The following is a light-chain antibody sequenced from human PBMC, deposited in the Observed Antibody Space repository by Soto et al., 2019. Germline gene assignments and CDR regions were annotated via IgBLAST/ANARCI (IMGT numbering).Light chain of an antibody. Sequence: SVLTQPSSVYGSPGQWITISCTGTSSDVGGYNYVSWYQQHPGKAPKLMIYDVSNRPSGVSNRFSGSKSGNTASLTISGLQAEDEADYYCSSYTSSSTRVFGTGTKVTVL. J-gene: IGLJ1*01. CDR1: SSDVGGYNY. CDR2: DVS. V-gene: IGLV2-14*01. CDR3: SSYTSSSTRV.